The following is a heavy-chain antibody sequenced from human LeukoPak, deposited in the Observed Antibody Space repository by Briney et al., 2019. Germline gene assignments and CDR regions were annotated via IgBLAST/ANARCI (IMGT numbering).Heavy chain of an antibody. Sequence: GGSLRLSCAASGFPFSSYGMHWVRQAPGKGLEWVARLVYDARSDYANSVKGQFSISRDDSKNTLLLDMSNLRVEDTALYYCARDLSAAFDFWGQGVLVTVSS. J-gene: IGHJ4*02. D-gene: IGHD6-19*01. CDR2: LVYDARS. CDR1: GFPFSSYG. V-gene: IGHV3-33*01. CDR3: ARDLSAAFDF.